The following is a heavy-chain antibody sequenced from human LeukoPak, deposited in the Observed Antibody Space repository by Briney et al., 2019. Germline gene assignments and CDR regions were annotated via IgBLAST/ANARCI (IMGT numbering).Heavy chain of an antibody. CDR3: ARGCSSTSCYVGWFDP. V-gene: IGHV4-59*10. Sequence: SETLSLTCAVYGGSFSGYYWGWIRQPPGKGLEWIGRIYTSGSTNYNPSLKSRVTMSVDTSKNQFSLKLSSVTAADTAVYYCARGCSSTSCYVGWFDPWGQGTLVTVSS. J-gene: IGHJ5*02. D-gene: IGHD2-2*01. CDR1: GGSFSGYY. CDR2: IYTSGST.